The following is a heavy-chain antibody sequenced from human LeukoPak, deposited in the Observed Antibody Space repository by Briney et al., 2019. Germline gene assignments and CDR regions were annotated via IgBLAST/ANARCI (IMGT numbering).Heavy chain of an antibody. J-gene: IGHJ5*02. V-gene: IGHV3-20*04. D-gene: IGHD3-3*01. Sequence: GGSLRLSCAVSGFTFDDYGVSWVRQAPGKGLEWVSGINWNGGSTGYADSVKGRFTISRDNAKKSVYLKMNSLRDEDTAVYYCARELGYDFWSGYQREVDNWFDPWGQGTLVTVSS. CDR3: ARELGYDFWSGYQREVDNWFDP. CDR1: GFTFDDYG. CDR2: INWNGGST.